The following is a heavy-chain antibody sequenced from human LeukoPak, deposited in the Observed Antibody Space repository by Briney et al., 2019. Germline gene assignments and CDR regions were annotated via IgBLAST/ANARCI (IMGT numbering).Heavy chain of an antibody. Sequence: GESLKISCKGSGYSFTNYWIGWVRQMPGKGLEWMGIAYPGDSDTRYSPSFQGQVTISADKSISTAYLQWSSLKAPDTAMYYCARPRGPGSGYYYDAFDIWGQGTMVTVSS. CDR3: ARPRGPGSGYYYDAFDI. CDR2: AYPGDSDT. D-gene: IGHD3-22*01. CDR1: GYSFTNYW. J-gene: IGHJ3*02. V-gene: IGHV5-51*01.